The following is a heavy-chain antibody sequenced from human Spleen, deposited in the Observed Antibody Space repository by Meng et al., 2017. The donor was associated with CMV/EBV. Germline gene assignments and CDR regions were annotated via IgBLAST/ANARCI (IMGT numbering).Heavy chain of an antibody. CDR2: IHPSDSDT. D-gene: IGHD2-2*01. V-gene: IGHV5-51*01. CDR3: ATQVDSSSLDFGL. Sequence: GSYLTCSTDCIDRPRQKPGKGPGWMSIIHPSDSDTRYCPSFQGQVTFSVDNSISTAYLRWRSLKVSDTAMYYCATQVDSSSLDFGLWGRGSLVTVSS. J-gene: IGHJ2*01. CDR1: YLTCSTDC.